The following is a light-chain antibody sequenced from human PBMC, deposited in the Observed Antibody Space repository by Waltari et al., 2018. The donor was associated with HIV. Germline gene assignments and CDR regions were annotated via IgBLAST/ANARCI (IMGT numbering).Light chain of an antibody. J-gene: IGLJ2*01. V-gene: IGLV1-47*01. Sequence: QSVLTQPPSASGTPGQRVTFSCSGARSNLGSNSVYWYQKLPGTAPTLLMYGNNERPSGVPDRFSGSKSATSASLAISGLRSEDEAEYYCASWDDSLGGVVFGGGTQLTVL. CDR3: ASWDDSLGGVV. CDR2: GNN. CDR1: RSNLGSNS.